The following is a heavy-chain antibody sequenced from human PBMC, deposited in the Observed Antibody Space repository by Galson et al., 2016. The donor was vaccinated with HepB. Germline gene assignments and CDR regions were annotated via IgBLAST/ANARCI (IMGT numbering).Heavy chain of an antibody. V-gene: IGHV3-53*01. CDR1: GLTVRDKY. Sequence: SLRLSCAASGLTVRDKYLSWVRQAPGKGLEWVSTLYSGGSAYYADSAKGRFTLSTDNSENTLYLQMNSLRAEDTAVYYCGTDQLDYRGQGTLVTVSS. J-gene: IGHJ4*02. CDR2: LYSGGSA. CDR3: GTDQLDY.